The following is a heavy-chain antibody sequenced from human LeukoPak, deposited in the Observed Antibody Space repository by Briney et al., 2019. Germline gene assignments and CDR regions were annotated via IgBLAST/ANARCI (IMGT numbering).Heavy chain of an antibody. V-gene: IGHV1-69*13. CDR3: ATSVAPGTWYFDL. D-gene: IGHD6-19*01. Sequence: EASVKVSCKASGGTFSSYAISWVRQAPGQGLEWMGGIIPIFGTANYAQKFQGRVTITADESTSTAYMELSSLRSEDTAVYYCATSVAPGTWYFDLWGRGTLVTVSS. CDR1: GGTFSSYA. J-gene: IGHJ2*01. CDR2: IIPIFGTA.